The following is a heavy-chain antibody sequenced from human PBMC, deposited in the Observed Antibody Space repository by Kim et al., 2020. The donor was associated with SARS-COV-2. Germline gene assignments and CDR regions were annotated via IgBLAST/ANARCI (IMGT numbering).Heavy chain of an antibody. J-gene: IGHJ4*02. D-gene: IGHD5-12*01. CDR3: ARGFNVGVVATYMFDY. V-gene: IGHV6-1*01. Sequence: SVRSRITINPDTSKNQFSLLLNSVTPEDTAVYYCARGFNVGVVATYMFDYWGQGTLVTVSS.